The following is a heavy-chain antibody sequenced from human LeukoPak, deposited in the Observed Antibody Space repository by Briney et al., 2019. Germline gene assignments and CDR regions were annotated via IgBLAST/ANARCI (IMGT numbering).Heavy chain of an antibody. J-gene: IGHJ3*01. CDR1: GDSVSSDSAA. Sequence: SQTLSLTCAISGDSVSSDSAAWSWIRQSPSRGLELLGRTYYRSKWYNDYAVSVKSRITINPDTSRNQFSLHLRSVTPEDTAVYYCTRAGGSFRFPPDASDVWGQGTRVTVSS. CDR2: TYYRSKWYN. V-gene: IGHV6-1*01. D-gene: IGHD3-16*02. CDR3: TRAGGSFRFPPDASDV.